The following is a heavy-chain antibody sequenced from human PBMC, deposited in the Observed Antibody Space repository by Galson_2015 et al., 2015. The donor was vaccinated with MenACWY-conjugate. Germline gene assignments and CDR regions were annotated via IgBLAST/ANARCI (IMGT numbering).Heavy chain of an antibody. Sequence: TLSLTCTVSGGSISSYYRSWIRQTPGKGLEWIGQIYHSGSTDYNPSLKSRVTISVDTSKNQFSLKLRSVTAADTAVYYCARDRHYYESRGHFDYWGQGALVTVSS. D-gene: IGHD3-22*01. V-gene: IGHV4-59*01. CDR3: ARDRHYYESRGHFDY. CDR2: IYHSGST. CDR1: GGSISSYY. J-gene: IGHJ4*02.